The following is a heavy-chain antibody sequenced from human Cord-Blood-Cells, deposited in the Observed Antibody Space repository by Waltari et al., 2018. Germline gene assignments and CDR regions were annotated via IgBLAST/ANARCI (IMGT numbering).Heavy chain of an antibody. V-gene: IGHV1-24*01. Sequence: QVQLVQSGAEVKKPGASVKVSCKVSGYTLTELSMHWVRQAPGKGLEWMGGGDPEKGETISAKKSTGRVPMTTETTTDTAYMELSSLRSEDTAVYYCATSVRNWNYAFDIWGQGTMVTVSS. D-gene: IGHD1-7*01. CDR3: ATSVRNWNYAFDI. J-gene: IGHJ3*02. CDR2: GDPEKGET. CDR1: GYTLTELS.